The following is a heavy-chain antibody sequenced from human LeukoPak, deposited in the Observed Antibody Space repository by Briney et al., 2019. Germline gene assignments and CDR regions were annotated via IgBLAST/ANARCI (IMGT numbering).Heavy chain of an antibody. Sequence: ASVKVSCKASGYTFTSYGISWVRQAPGQGLERMGWISAYNGNTNYAQKLQGRVTMTTDTSTSTAYMELRSLRSDDTAVYYCARDPGYYDFWSGPPYYFDYWGQGTLVTVSS. CDR2: ISAYNGNT. V-gene: IGHV1-18*01. CDR1: GYTFTSYG. J-gene: IGHJ4*02. D-gene: IGHD3-3*01. CDR3: ARDPGYYDFWSGPPYYFDY.